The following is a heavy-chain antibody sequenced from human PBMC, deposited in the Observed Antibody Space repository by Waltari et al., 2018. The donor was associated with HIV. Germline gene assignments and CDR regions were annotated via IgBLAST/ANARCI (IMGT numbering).Heavy chain of an antibody. Sequence: VQLQESGPGLVMPYQTLSLTRTVSGGPISRGSYYWRWIFPPAGRGLEWFGRIYTSGSTNYNPSLKGRVTISVDTSKNQFSLKLSAVTAADTAVYYCAREDSSSWYDAFDIWGQGTMVTVSS. J-gene: IGHJ3*02. V-gene: IGHV4-61*02. CDR3: AREDSSSWYDAFDI. D-gene: IGHD6-13*01. CDR1: GGPISRGSYY. CDR2: IYTSGST.